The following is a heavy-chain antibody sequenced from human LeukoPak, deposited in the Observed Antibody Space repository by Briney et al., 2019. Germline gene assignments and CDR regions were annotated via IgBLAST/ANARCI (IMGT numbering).Heavy chain of an antibody. CDR3: AKEIYGDPTGCRFQH. CDR1: GFTFSSYA. CDR2: ISNSDYST. J-gene: IGHJ1*01. Sequence: GGSLRLSCAASGFTFSSYAMSWVRQAPGKGLEWVSTISNSDYSTYYADSVKGRFTISRDNSKNTLYLQMNSLRADDTAVYYCAKEIYGDPTGCRFQHWGQGTLVSVSS. D-gene: IGHD4-17*01. V-gene: IGHV3-23*01.